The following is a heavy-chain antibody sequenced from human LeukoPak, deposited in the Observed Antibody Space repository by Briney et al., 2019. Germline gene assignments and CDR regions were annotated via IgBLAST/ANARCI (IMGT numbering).Heavy chain of an antibody. Sequence: GGSLKLSCGGTGFNFNMFAMHWVRQAPGEGLEWVSGLSRSGTTTNYADSVKGRFTISRDKSKHTMLLQMNSLRPEDTAIYYCAKEQRIRNCSEGVCMEGYYFDYWGQGALVTVSS. V-gene: IGHV3-23*01. CDR3: AKEQRIRNCSEGVCMEGYYFDY. CDR2: LSRSGTTT. CDR1: GFNFNMFA. J-gene: IGHJ4*02. D-gene: IGHD2-15*01.